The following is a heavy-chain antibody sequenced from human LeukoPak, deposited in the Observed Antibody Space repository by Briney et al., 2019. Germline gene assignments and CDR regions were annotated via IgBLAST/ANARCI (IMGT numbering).Heavy chain of an antibody. D-gene: IGHD3-22*01. CDR2: IYDSGST. CDR1: GGSISSYY. CDR3: ARYDSRGDYYFDY. V-gene: IGHV4-59*01. J-gene: IGHJ4*02. Sequence: PSETLSHTCTVSGGSISSYYWSWLRQTPGKGLEYIGYIYDSGSTNYNPSLKSRVTISVDTSKNQFSLQLSSVTAADTAVYYCARYDSRGDYYFDYWGQGTLVTVSS.